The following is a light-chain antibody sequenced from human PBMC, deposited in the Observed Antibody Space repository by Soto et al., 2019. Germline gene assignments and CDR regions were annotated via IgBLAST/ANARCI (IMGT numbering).Light chain of an antibody. Sequence: DIQMTQSPSSLSASVEDRVIITCRASQSISNHLNWYQQKPGKAPKLLIFAASSLQSGVPSRFSGSRSGPDFTRTISSLQPDDFATYYCQQSYSSPPTFGQGTKVEIK. CDR1: QSISNH. CDR3: QQSYSSPPT. CDR2: AAS. V-gene: IGKV1-39*01. J-gene: IGKJ1*01.